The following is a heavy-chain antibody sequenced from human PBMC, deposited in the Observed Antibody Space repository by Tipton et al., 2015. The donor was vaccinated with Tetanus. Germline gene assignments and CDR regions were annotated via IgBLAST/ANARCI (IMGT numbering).Heavy chain of an antibody. CDR2: ISPSGNT. D-gene: IGHD6-19*01. Sequence: TLSLTCTVSGGSISDKKYYWGWIRQPPGKGLEWIGEISPSGNTNYNPSLKSRVTISADTSRNQFSLTLSSVTAADTAVYYCARGSGWADFWGQGTQVTVSS. CDR1: GGSISDKKYY. J-gene: IGHJ4*02. V-gene: IGHV4-39*07. CDR3: ARGSGWADF.